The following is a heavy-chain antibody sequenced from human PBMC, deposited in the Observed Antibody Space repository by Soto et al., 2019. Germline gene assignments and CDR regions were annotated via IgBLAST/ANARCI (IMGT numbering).Heavy chain of an antibody. Sequence: QVQLQESGPGLVKPSQTLSLTCSVSGGSVSSGAYFWSWIRQRPGKGLEWIGYIYYSGSTYSNPSLQSRVTISLDTSKNHFSLELSSVTAADTAVYYCASRYGSIGYNDAFDIWGQGTVVTVSS. CDR2: IYYSGST. CDR3: ASRYGSIGYNDAFDI. V-gene: IGHV4-31*03. D-gene: IGHD3-22*01. CDR1: GGSVSSGAYF. J-gene: IGHJ3*02.